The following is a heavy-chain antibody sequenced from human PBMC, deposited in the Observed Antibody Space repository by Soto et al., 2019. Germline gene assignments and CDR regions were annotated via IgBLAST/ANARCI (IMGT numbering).Heavy chain of an antibody. V-gene: IGHV4-34*01. CDR2: INHSGST. CDR1: GGSFSGYY. D-gene: IGHD5-12*01. Sequence: SETLSLTCAVYGGSFSGYYWSWIRQPPGKGLEWIGEINHSGSTNYNPSLKSRVTISIDTSKNQFSLKVTSMTAADTAVYYCARERREEIHDGYDIDYWGQGTLVTVSS. J-gene: IGHJ4*02. CDR3: ARERREEIHDGYDIDY.